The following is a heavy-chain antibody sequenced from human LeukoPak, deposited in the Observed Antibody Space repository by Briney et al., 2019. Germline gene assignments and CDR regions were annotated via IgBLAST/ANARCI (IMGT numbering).Heavy chain of an antibody. CDR2: IYSGGST. V-gene: IGHV3-66*01. CDR3: ARVDGHYYYYYMDV. J-gene: IGHJ6*03. D-gene: IGHD3/OR15-3a*01. CDR1: GFTVSSNY. Sequence: SGGSLRLSCAASGFTVSSNYMSWVRQAPGKGLEWVSVIYSGGSTYYADSVKGRFTISRDNSKNTLYLQMNSLRAEDTAVYYCARVDGHYYYYYMDVWGKGTTVTVSS.